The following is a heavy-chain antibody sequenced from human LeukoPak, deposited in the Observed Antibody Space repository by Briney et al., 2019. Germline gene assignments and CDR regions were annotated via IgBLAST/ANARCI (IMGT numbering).Heavy chain of an antibody. Sequence: GASVKVSCKASGYTFTSYGISWVRQAPGQGLEWMVWINAYNGKTNYVQRFQGRVTMTTDTSTSTAYMELGSLRSDDTAVYYCARRGLSDFYYSYMDVWGKGTTVTVSS. CDR3: ARRGLSDFYYSYMDV. CDR2: INAYNGKT. CDR1: GYTFTSYG. V-gene: IGHV1-18*01. J-gene: IGHJ6*03. D-gene: IGHD3-16*01.